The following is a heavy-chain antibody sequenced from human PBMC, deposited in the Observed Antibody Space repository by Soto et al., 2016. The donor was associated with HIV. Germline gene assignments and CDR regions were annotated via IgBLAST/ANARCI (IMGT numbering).Heavy chain of an antibody. V-gene: IGHV1-2*02. CDR1: GYTFNTYY. D-gene: IGHD3-9*01. J-gene: IGHJ6*02. CDR3: ALTYLYGMDV. Sequence: QVQLVQSGAEVKKPGASVKVSCKASGYTFNTYYMHWVRQAPGQGLEWMGWIKPDTGGTNYAQKFQGRVTMTRDTSISTAYMELSRLRSDDTAVYYCALTYLYGMDVWGQGTTVTVSS. CDR2: IKPDTGGT.